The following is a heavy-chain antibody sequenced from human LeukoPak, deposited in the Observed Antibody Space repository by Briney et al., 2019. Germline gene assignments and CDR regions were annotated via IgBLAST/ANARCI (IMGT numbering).Heavy chain of an antibody. CDR2: VNHSGST. J-gene: IGHJ6*03. D-gene: IGHD2-2*01. CDR3: ARHSYGNVPAAMPYYYMDV. V-gene: IGHV4-34*01. Sequence: GSLRLSCAASGFTFSSYSMNWVRQPPGKGLEWIGEVNHSGSTNYNPSLKSRVTISVDTSKNQFSLKLSSVTAADTAVYYCARHSYGNVPAAMPYYYMDVWGKGTTVTISS. CDR1: GFTFSSYS.